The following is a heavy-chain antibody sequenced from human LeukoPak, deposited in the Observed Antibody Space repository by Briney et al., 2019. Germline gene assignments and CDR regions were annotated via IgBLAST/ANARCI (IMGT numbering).Heavy chain of an antibody. CDR3: ASVPIEEGGYLKHYFDY. D-gene: IGHD2-21*02. CDR2: SYTSGST. V-gene: IGHV4-4*07. J-gene: IGHJ4*02. CDR1: GGSISSYY. Sequence: PSETLSLTCTVSGGSISSYYWSWIRQPAGKGLEWIGRSYTSGSTNNNPSLKSRVTMSVDTSKNQFSLKLSSVTAADTAVYYCASVPIEEGGYLKHYFDYWGQGTLVTVSS.